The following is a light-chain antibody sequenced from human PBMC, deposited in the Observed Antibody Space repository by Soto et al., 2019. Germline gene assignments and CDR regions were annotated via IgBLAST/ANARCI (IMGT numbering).Light chain of an antibody. J-gene: IGLJ1*01. CDR3: AAWDDSLNSYV. Sequence: QSVLTQPPSASGTPGQRVTISCSGSSSNIGSNTVIWYQQLPGAAPKLLIYGNNHRPSGVADRFSVSKSGTSASLAISGLLSEDEADYYCAAWDDSLNSYVFGTGTKVTVL. V-gene: IGLV1-44*01. CDR2: GNN. CDR1: SSNIGSNT.